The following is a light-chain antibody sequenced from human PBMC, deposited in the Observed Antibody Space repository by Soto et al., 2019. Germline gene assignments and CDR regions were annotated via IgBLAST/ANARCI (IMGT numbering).Light chain of an antibody. CDR3: QQYGSALWT. V-gene: IGKV3-20*01. Sequence: EIVLTQSPGTLSLSPGERATLSCRASQSVSSSYLAWFQHKPGQAPRLLIYGASSRATGIPDRFSGSGSATDFTLAISRLEPEDFAVYYCQQYGSALWTFG. CDR2: GAS. J-gene: IGKJ1*01. CDR1: QSVSSSY.